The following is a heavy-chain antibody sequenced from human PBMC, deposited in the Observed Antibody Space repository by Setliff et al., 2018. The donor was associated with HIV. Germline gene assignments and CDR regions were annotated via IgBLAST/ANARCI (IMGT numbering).Heavy chain of an antibody. V-gene: IGHV1-3*01. CDR1: GYSFTSYT. D-gene: IGHD6-19*01. Sequence: ASVKVSCKTSGYSFTSYTMHWLRQAPGQRPEWVGWINVVNVNTKYSQKFQGRVTITRDRSATTAYMELRSLRSEDTAVYYCARGRGLYSSGYFIDYWGQGTLVTVSS. J-gene: IGHJ4*02. CDR2: INVVNVNT. CDR3: ARGRGLYSSGYFIDY.